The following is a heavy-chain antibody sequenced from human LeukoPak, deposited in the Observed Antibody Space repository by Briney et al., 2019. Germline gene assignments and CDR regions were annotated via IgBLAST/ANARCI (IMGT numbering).Heavy chain of an antibody. CDR2: ISSNSSYI. CDR3: AREPTNYDFWSGYLNYYYGMDV. CDR1: GFTFSSYS. J-gene: IGHJ6*02. V-gene: IGHV3-21*01. Sequence: GGSLRLSCAASGFTFSSYSITWVRQAPGKGLEWVSSISSNSSYIYYADSVKGRFTISRDNAKNSLYLQMNSLRAEDTAVYYCAREPTNYDFWSGYLNYYYGMDVWGQGTTVTVSS. D-gene: IGHD3-3*01.